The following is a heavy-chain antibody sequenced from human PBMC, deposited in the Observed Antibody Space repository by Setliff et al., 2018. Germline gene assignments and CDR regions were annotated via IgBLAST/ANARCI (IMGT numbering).Heavy chain of an antibody. CDR2: SSHSGST. CDR1: GFVFGTYG. D-gene: IGHD2-21*01. V-gene: IGHV4-34*10. CDR3: ARYNSSAACFDL. Sequence: ESLKISCAASGFVFGTYGMHWIRQPPGKGLEWIGESSHSGSTSYSPSLKSRLTMSVDTSKKRFSLMLRSVTAADTAIYYCARYNSSAACFDLWGPGTLVTVSS. J-gene: IGHJ5*02.